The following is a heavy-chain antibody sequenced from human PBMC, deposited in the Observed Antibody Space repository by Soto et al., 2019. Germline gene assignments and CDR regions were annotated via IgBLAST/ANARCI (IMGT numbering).Heavy chain of an antibody. CDR1: GETFNAYA. Sequence: APVEVSWKATGETFNAYAMDLVCQAPGQRLEWMGWINPANGNTKYSQKFQGRLTITSDTSANTVYMELNSLTSEDTAMYYCTRSAISPYGGLIGPFDYWGQGNLVTVSS. CDR3: TRSAISPYGGLIGPFDY. D-gene: IGHD3-16*02. CDR2: INPANGNT. J-gene: IGHJ4*02. V-gene: IGHV1-3*01.